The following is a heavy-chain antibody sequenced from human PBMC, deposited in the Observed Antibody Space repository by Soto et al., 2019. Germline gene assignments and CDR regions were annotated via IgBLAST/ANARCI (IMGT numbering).Heavy chain of an antibody. D-gene: IGHD4-17*01. V-gene: IGHV1-69*19. J-gene: IGHJ4*02. CDR2: VIPVFNTS. CDR1: GGAFGRYS. Sequence: QVQLEQSGPEVKRPGTSVKVSCKASGGAFGRYSVSWVRQAPGQGLEWIGGVIPVFNTSNYSLKFQGRVAIFADLSTSSVFMELRSLRSEDTARYYCARGDEMTAVTIFEYWGQGTLVTVSS. CDR3: ARGDEMTAVTIFEY.